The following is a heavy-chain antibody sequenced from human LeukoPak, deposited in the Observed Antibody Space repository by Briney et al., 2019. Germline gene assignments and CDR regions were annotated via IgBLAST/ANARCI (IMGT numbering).Heavy chain of an antibody. V-gene: IGHV1-8*02. Sequence: ASVKVSCKASGYTFTSYDINWVRQATGQGLEWMGWMNPNSGNTGYAQKFQGRVTMTTDTSTSTAYMELRSLRSDDTAVYYCAREGYYYYMDVWGKGTTVTVSS. CDR1: GYTFTSYD. CDR2: MNPNSGNT. CDR3: AREGYYYYMDV. J-gene: IGHJ6*03.